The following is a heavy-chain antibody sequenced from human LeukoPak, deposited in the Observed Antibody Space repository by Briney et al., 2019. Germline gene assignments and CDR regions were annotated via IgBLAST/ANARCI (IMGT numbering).Heavy chain of an antibody. CDR2: ISSDGTNT. CDR1: GFTFSNYW. D-gene: IGHD4-11*01. Sequence: PGGSLRLSCAASGFTFSNYWMHWVRQSPGKGLVWVTRISSDGTNTNYADSVKGRFTISRDNAENTLYLQMTSLRAEDTAVYYCARDPGHSNSINDYWGQETLVTVSS. CDR3: ARDPGHSNSINDY. J-gene: IGHJ4*02. V-gene: IGHV3-74*01.